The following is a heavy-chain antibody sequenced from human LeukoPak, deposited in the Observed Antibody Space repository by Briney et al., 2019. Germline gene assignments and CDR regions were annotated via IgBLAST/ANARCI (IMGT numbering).Heavy chain of an antibody. J-gene: IGHJ4*02. CDR3: AKPTVTSPFDY. D-gene: IGHD4-17*01. CDR2: IRYDGSNK. CDR1: GFTFSSYG. Sequence: PGGSLRLSCATSGFTFSSYGMHWVRQAPGKGLERVAFIRYDGSNKYYVDSVKGRFTISRDNSKNTLYLQMNSLRAEDTAVYYCAKPTVTSPFDYWGQGTLVTVSS. V-gene: IGHV3-30*02.